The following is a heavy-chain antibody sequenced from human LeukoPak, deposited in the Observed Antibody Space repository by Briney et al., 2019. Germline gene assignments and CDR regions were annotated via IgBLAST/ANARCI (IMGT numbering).Heavy chain of an antibody. V-gene: IGHV3-21*01. CDR1: GFTFSSYS. CDR2: ISSSSSYI. CDR3: ARGSGSYGLWDY. D-gene: IGHD1-26*01. J-gene: IGHJ4*02. Sequence: GSLRLSCAASGFTFSSYSMNWVRQAPGKGLEWVSSISSSSSYIYYADSVKGRFTISRDNAKNTLYLQMDSLRAEDTAVYYCARGSGSYGLWDYWGQGTLVTVSS.